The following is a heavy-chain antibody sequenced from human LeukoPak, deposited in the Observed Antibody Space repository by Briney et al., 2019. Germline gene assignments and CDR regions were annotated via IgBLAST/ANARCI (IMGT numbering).Heavy chain of an antibody. J-gene: IGHJ4*02. CDR3: AKGRGYSYGTFDY. D-gene: IGHD5-18*01. Sequence: GGSLRLSCEASGFTFSSYAMIWVRQAPGKGLEWVSSISSSSSYIYYADSVKGRFTISRDNAKNSLYLQMNSLRAEDTAVYYCAKGRGYSYGTFDYWGQGTLVTVSS. V-gene: IGHV3-21*01. CDR1: GFTFSSYA. CDR2: ISSSSSYI.